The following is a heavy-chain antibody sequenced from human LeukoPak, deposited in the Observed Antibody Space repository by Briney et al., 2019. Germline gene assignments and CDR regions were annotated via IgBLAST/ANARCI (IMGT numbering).Heavy chain of an antibody. CDR1: GFTFGDYA. CDR2: IRSKAYGGTT. Sequence: PGGSLRLSCTASGFTFGDYALSWVRQAPGKGLEWVGFIRSKAYGGTTEHAASVKGRFTISRDDSKSIASLQVNSLKSDDTAIYYCTRVAYSSTWYYFDYWGQGTLVTVSS. J-gene: IGHJ4*02. D-gene: IGHD2-2*01. V-gene: IGHV3-49*04. CDR3: TRVAYSSTWYYFDY.